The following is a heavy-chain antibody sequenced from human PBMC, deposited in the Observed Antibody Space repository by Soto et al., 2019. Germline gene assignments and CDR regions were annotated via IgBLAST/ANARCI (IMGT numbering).Heavy chain of an antibody. Sequence: QVQLQQWGAGLLKPSETLSLTCAVYGGSFSGYYWSWIRQPPGKGLEWIGEINHSGSTNYNPSLKSRVTISVDTSKNQFSPKLSSVTAADTAVYYCARGRRYSSGWSFDYWGQGTLVTVSS. CDR1: GGSFSGYY. D-gene: IGHD6-19*01. CDR3: ARGRRYSSGWSFDY. V-gene: IGHV4-34*01. J-gene: IGHJ4*02. CDR2: INHSGST.